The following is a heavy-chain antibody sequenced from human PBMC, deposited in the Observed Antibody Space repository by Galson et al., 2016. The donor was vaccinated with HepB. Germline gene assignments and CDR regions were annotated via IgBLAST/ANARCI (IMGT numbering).Heavy chain of an antibody. CDR1: GFNFNRRA. J-gene: IGHJ3*01. CDR3: VRDLVVVLDEIVTKCESVIGLDL. CDR2: ISYDARDK. V-gene: IGHV3-30*04. D-gene: IGHD2-15*01. Sequence: SLRLSCAASGFNFNRRAMHWVRQAPGKGLEWAAVISYDARDKDYSDSVKGRFTISRDNSKNTVDLQMDSLRLEDTSIYYCVRDLVVVLDEIVTKCESVIGLDLWGQGTMVTVSS.